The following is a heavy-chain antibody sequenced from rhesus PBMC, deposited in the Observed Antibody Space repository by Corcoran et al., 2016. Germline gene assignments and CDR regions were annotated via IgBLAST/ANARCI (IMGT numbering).Heavy chain of an antibody. CDR3: AREKVDTVGTLDY. V-gene: IGHV4-165*01. Sequence: QVQLQESGPGLVKPSETLSLTCAVSGGSFSGYYWCWIRQPPGKGLEWIGYIRGGRGSPHSTPALRSRVTNSTDTSKNQFSLKLSSVTAADTAVYYGAREKVDTVGTLDYWGQGVLVTVSS. J-gene: IGHJ4*01. D-gene: IGHD5-24*01. CDR2: IRGGRGSP. CDR1: GGSFSGYY.